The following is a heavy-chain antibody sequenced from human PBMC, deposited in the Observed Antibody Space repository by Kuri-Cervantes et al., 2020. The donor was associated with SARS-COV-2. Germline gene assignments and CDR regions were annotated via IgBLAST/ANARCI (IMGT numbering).Heavy chain of an antibody. Sequence: SGPTLVKPTQTLTLTCTFSGFSLSTSGMCVSWIRQPPGKALEWLALIYWDDDKRYGPSLKSRLTISKDISRNQVVLTMSDMDPVDTRTYYCAHSYDHVFRTPYYFDYWGQGILVTVSS. CDR3: AHSYDHVFRTPYYFDY. V-gene: IGHV2-5*08. D-gene: IGHD3-16*01. CDR2: IYWDDDK. CDR1: GFSLSTSGMC. J-gene: IGHJ4*02.